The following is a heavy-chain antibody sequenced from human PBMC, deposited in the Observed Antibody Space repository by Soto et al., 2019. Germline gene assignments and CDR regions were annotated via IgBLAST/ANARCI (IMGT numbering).Heavy chain of an antibody. J-gene: IGHJ4*02. D-gene: IGHD4-17*01. CDR3: AQDIPYGDPPYFAY. Sequence: RRLSCAASGFTFSTYAMSWIRQTPGTGLEWVSAISGSPSSTYYAESVKGRFTISRDNSRETMVLRMSSLRAEXTDVYYCAQDIPYGDPPYFAYRSQRTPVTLSS. CDR2: ISGSPSST. V-gene: IGHV3-23*01. CDR1: GFTFSTYA.